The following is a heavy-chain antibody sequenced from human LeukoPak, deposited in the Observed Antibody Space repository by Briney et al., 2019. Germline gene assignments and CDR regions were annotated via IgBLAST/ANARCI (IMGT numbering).Heavy chain of an antibody. CDR2: IRGSGVNT. CDR1: GFSFSAYA. CDR3: ARDPNGDYIGAFDM. Sequence: GGSLRLSCTASGFSFSAYAMMWVRQAPGKGPEWVSAIRGSGVNTYYADSVKGRFTISRDNSKYTLFLQMNSLRAEDTAVYYCARDPNGDYIGAFDMWGPGTMVTVSS. D-gene: IGHD4-17*01. V-gene: IGHV3-23*01. J-gene: IGHJ3*02.